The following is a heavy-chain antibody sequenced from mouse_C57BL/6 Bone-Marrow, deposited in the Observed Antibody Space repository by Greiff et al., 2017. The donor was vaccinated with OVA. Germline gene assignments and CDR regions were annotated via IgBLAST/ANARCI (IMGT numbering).Heavy chain of an antibody. CDR1: GFSLTSYG. CDR3: AKSNWDPYYFDY. J-gene: IGHJ2*01. V-gene: IGHV2-5*01. Sequence: QVQLQQSGPGLVQPSQSLSITCTVSGFSLTSYGVHWVRQSPGKGLEWLGVIWRGGSTDYNAAFMSRLSITTDNSKSQVFFKMNSLQADDTAIYYCAKSNWDPYYFDYWGQGTTLTVSS. D-gene: IGHD4-1*01. CDR2: IWRGGST.